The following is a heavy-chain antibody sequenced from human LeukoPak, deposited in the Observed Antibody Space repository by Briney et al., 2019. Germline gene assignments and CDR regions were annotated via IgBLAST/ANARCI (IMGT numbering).Heavy chain of an antibody. Sequence: GGSLRLSCAASGFSFSSYSMNWVRQAPGKGLEWVSSISRSSTDVQYADSVKGRFTISRDNAKNSLHLQMNSLRAEDTALYYCARGFVLGAAKNYFDYWGQGALVTVSS. D-gene: IGHD2-21*02. V-gene: IGHV3-21*01. J-gene: IGHJ4*02. CDR2: ISRSSTDV. CDR1: GFSFSSYS. CDR3: ARGFVLGAAKNYFDY.